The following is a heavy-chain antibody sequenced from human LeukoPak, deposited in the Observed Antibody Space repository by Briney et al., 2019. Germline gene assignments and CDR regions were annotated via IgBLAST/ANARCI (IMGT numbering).Heavy chain of an antibody. J-gene: IGHJ4*02. V-gene: IGHV3-30*04. Sequence: GGSLRLSCAASGFTFSDYAMHWVRQAPGKGPEWVAVVSSDGSIKYYGPSVKGRFTISRDNSKDTLYLQMSGLRSEDTGVYYSAKDLNGGLPDYFDHWGQGTLVSVSS. CDR1: GFTFSDYA. D-gene: IGHD7-27*01. CDR3: AKDLNGGLPDYFDH. CDR2: VSSDGSIK.